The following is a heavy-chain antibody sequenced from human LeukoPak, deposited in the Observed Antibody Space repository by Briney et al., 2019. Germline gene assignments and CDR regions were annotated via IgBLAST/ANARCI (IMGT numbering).Heavy chain of an antibody. CDR2: IYTSGST. V-gene: IGHV4-61*02. D-gene: IGHD3-10*01. CDR1: GGSISSGSYY. J-gene: IGHJ3*02. Sequence: SETLSLTCTVSGGSISSGSYYWSWIRQPAGKGLEWIGRIYTSGSTNYNPSLKSRVTISVDTSENQFSLKLSSVTAADTAVYYCAREGSGSYRSPAFDIWGQGTMVTVSS. CDR3: AREGSGSYRSPAFDI.